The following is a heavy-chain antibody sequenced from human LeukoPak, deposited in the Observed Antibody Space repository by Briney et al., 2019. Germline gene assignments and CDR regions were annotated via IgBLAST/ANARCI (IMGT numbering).Heavy chain of an antibody. Sequence: PSETLSLTCTVSGGSISSYYWSWIRQPPGKGLEWIGYIYYSGSTNYNPSLKSRVTISVDTSKNQFSLKLSSVTAADTAVYYCARGVNSSSSSRPLRYYYGMDVWGQGTTVTVSS. V-gene: IGHV4-59*01. J-gene: IGHJ6*02. CDR2: IYYSGST. CDR3: ARGVNSSSSSRPLRYYYGMDV. CDR1: GGSISSYY. D-gene: IGHD6-6*01.